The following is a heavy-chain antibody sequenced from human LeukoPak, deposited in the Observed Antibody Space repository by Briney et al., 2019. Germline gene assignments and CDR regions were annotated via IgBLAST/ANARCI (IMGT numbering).Heavy chain of an antibody. V-gene: IGHV3-74*01. CDR1: GFTFSSYW. CDR2: INSDGSST. CDR3: ATVTRLPKNFDY. J-gene: IGHJ4*02. Sequence: GGSLRLSCAASGFTFSSYWMHWVRQAPGKGLVWVSRINSDGSSTSYADSVKGRFTISRDNAKNTLYLQMNSLRAEDTAVYYCATVTRLPKNFDYWGQGTLVTVSS. D-gene: IGHD4-17*01.